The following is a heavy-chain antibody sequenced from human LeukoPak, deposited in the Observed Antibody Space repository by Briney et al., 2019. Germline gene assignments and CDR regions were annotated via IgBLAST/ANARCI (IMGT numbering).Heavy chain of an antibody. CDR1: GGTFSSYA. CDR2: IIPIFGTA. D-gene: IGHD3-3*01. V-gene: IGHV1-69*13. CDR3: ARDPRITIFGVVIVGAFDI. J-gene: IGHJ3*02. Sequence: SVKVSCKASGGTFSSYAISWARQAPGQGLEWMGGIIPIFGTANYAQKFQGRVTITADESTSTAYMELSSLRSEDTAVYYCARDPRITIFGVVIVGAFDIWGQGTMVTVSS.